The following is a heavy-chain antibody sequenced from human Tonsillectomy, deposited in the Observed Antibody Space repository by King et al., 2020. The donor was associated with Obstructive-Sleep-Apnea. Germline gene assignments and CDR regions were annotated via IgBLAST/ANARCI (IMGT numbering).Heavy chain of an antibody. CDR3: ARARRWGYCSSTSCPYNYYYGMDV. J-gene: IGHJ6*02. CDR2: INHSGST. Sequence: VQLQQWGAGLLKPSETLSLTCAVYGGSFSGYYWSWIRQPPGKGLEWIGEINHSGSTNYNPSLKSRVTISVDTSKHQFSLKLSSVTAAATAVYYCARARRWGYCSSTSCPYNYYYGMDVWGQGTTVTVSS. D-gene: IGHD2-2*01. V-gene: IGHV4-34*01. CDR1: GGSFSGYY.